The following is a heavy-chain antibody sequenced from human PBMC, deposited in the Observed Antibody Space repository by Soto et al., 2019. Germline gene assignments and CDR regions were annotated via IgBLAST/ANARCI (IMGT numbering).Heavy chain of an antibody. CDR3: ARSPSIAVAGTPFIAFDP. J-gene: IGHJ5*02. D-gene: IGHD6-19*01. Sequence: SETLSLTCTVSGGSISSYYWSWIRQPPGKGLEWIGYIYYSGSTNYNPSLKSRVTISVDTSKNQFSLKLSSVTAADTAVYYCARSPSIAVAGTPFIAFDPWGQGTLVTVSS. V-gene: IGHV4-59*01. CDR1: GGSISSYY. CDR2: IYYSGST.